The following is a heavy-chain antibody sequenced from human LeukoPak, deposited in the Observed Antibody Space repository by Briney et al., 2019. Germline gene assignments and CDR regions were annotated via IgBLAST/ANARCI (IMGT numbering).Heavy chain of an antibody. CDR1: GGSISLYY. V-gene: IGHV4-4*07. Sequence: SETLSLTCTVSGGSISLYYWSWIRQPAGRGLEWIGRIYSSGSANYNPSLQSRLTMSVDRSKNQLSLKLTSVIAADTAIYYCARDNWNSWEGYDVFDLWGQGTMVTVSS. J-gene: IGHJ3*01. CDR2: IYSSGSA. D-gene: IGHD1-7*01. CDR3: ARDNWNSWEGYDVFDL.